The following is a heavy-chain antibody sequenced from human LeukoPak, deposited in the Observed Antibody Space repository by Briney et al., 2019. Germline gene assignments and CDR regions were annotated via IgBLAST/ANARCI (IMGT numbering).Heavy chain of an antibody. Sequence: SETLSHTCTVSGGSISSYYWSWIRQPAGKGLEWIGRIYTSGSTNYNPSLKSRVTMSVDTSKNQFSLKLSSVTAADTAVYYCARGKIRYYYDSSGYDPFDIWGQGTMVTVSS. CDR3: ARGKIRYYYDSSGYDPFDI. J-gene: IGHJ3*02. D-gene: IGHD3-22*01. CDR1: GGSISSYY. V-gene: IGHV4-4*07. CDR2: IYTSGST.